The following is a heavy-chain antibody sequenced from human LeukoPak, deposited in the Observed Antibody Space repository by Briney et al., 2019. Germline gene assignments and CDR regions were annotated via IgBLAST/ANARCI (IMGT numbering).Heavy chain of an antibody. CDR1: GFTVSSNY. CDR3: ARDSGSYDFWSGRHNNWFDP. D-gene: IGHD3-3*01. J-gene: IGHJ5*02. V-gene: IGHV3-53*01. CDR2: IYSGGST. Sequence: GGSLRLSCAPSGFTVSSNYMTWVRQAPGKGLEWVSVIYSGGSTYYADSVKGRFTISRDNSKNTLYLQMNSLRAEDTAVYYCARDSGSYDFWSGRHNNWFDPWGQGTLVTVSS.